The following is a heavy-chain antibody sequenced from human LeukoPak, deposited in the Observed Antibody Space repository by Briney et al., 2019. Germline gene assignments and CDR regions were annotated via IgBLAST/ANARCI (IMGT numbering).Heavy chain of an antibody. CDR1: GYTFTGYY. D-gene: IGHD1-26*01. J-gene: IGHJ4*02. CDR3: AKAAPGVGALGGYFDY. CDR2: INPNSGGT. V-gene: IGHV1-2*04. Sequence: ASVKVSCKASGYTFTGYYMHWVRQAPGQGLEWMGWINPNSGGTNYAQKFQGWVTMTRDTSISTAYMELSRLRSDDTAVYYCAKAAPGVGALGGYFDYWGQGTLVTVSS.